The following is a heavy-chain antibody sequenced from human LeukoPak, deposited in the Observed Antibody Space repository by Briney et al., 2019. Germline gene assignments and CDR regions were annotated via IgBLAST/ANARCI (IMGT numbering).Heavy chain of an antibody. CDR2: ISAGGGST. Sequence: PGGSLRLSCAASGLTFSDYSMTWVRQAPGKGLFWVSGISAGGGSTYYADSVKGRFSISRDNSRNTLYLQMNSLRAEDTAVYYCARDPQSSQQLVSYWGQGTLVTVSS. CDR3: ARDPQSSQQLVSY. D-gene: IGHD6-13*01. CDR1: GLTFSDYS. V-gene: IGHV3-23*01. J-gene: IGHJ4*02.